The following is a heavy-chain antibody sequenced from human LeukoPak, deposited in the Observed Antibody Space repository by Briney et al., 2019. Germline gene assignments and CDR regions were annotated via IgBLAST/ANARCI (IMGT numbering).Heavy chain of an antibody. D-gene: IGHD4-17*01. CDR3: AKDLPHDYGDYGNGMDV. CDR1: GYTFTSYG. V-gene: IGHV1-18*01. J-gene: IGHJ6*02. CDR2: ISAYNGNT. Sequence: ASVKVSCKASGYTFTSYGISWVRQAPGQGLEWMGWISAYNGNTNYAQKLQGRVTMTTDTSTSTAYMELRSLRSDDTAVYYCAKDLPHDYGDYGNGMDVWGQGTTVTVSS.